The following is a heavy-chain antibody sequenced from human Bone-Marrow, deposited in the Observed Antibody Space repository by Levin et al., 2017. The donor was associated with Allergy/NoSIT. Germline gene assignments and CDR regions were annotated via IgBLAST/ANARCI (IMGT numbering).Heavy chain of an antibody. CDR1: GYTFTSQW. CDR2: IYPGDSDI. Sequence: PGESLKISCKGSGYTFTSQWIGWVRQMPGKGLEWMGMIYPGDSDIRYSPSFQGRVTISADKSISTAYLQWSSLRASDTALYFCARLCSSGHCYTWAFDIWGQGTMVTVSS. V-gene: IGHV5-51*01. J-gene: IGHJ3*02. CDR3: ARLCSSGHCYTWAFDI. D-gene: IGHD2-2*02.